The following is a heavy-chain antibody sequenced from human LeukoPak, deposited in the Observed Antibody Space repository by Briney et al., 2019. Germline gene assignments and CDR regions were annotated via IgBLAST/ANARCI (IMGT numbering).Heavy chain of an antibody. D-gene: IGHD6-13*01. V-gene: IGHV3-7*01. CDR2: IKQDGSEK. CDR1: GFTFSSYA. J-gene: IGHJ6*03. Sequence: PGGSLRLSCAASGFTFSSYAMSWVRQAPGKGLEWVANIKQDGSEKYYVDSVKGRFTISRDNAKNSLYLQMNSLRAEDTAVYYCARDRKIAAPPDYYYYMDVWGKGTTVTVSS. CDR3: ARDRKIAAPPDYYYYMDV.